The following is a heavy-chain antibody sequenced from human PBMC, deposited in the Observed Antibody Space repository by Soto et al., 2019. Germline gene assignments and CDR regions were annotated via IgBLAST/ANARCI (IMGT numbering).Heavy chain of an antibody. CDR1: GYSFTSYW. CDR3: ARLMRDGGPGIVAAARNAFDI. Sequence: PGESLKISCKGSGYSFTSYWIGWVRQMPGKGLEWMGIIYPGDSDTRYSPSFQGQVTISADKSISTAYLQWSSLKASDTAMYYCARLMRDGGPGIVAAARNAFDIWGQGTMVTVSS. D-gene: IGHD5-12*01. J-gene: IGHJ3*02. V-gene: IGHV5-51*01. CDR2: IYPGDSDT.